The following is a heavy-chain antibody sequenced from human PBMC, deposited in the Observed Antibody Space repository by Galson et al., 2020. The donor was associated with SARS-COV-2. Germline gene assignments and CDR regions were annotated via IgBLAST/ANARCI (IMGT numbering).Heavy chain of an antibody. D-gene: IGHD5-12*01. Sequence: SCAASGSTFSTYWMHWVRQVPGKGLVWVARINSDGTSISYGDSVKGRFTISRDNAKNTLYLQMNSLRVEDTAMYFCASTGRYSTYWFGPWGQGTLVTVAS. V-gene: IGHV3-74*01. CDR3: ASTGRYSTYWFGP. CDR1: GSTFSTYW. J-gene: IGHJ5*02. CDR2: INSDGTSI.